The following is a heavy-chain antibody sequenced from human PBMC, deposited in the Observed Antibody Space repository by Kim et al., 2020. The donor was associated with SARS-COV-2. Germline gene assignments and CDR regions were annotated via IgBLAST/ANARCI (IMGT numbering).Heavy chain of an antibody. V-gene: IGHV3-73*01. CDR1: GFTFSGSA. CDR3: TRVNPCDDCYWDAFDI. Sequence: GGSLRLSCAASGFTFSGSAMHWVRQASGKGLEWVGRVRSKTNNYATAYNVSVKGRFTISRDDSKNTAYLQMNSLKTEDTAVYYCTRVNPCDDCYWDAFDIWGQGTMVTVSS. CDR2: VRSKTNNYAT. D-gene: IGHD2-21*02. J-gene: IGHJ3*02.